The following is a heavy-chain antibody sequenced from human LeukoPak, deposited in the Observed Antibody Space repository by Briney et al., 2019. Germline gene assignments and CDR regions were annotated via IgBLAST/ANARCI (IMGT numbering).Heavy chain of an antibody. CDR1: GGTFSSYA. Sequence: SVKVSCKASGGTFSSYAISWVRQAPGQGLEWMGGIIPIFGTANYAQKFQGRVTITADESTSTAYMELSSLRSEDTAVYYCARPSYCSGGSCWEDYFDYWGQGTLVTVSS. V-gene: IGHV1-69*13. D-gene: IGHD2-15*01. CDR2: IIPIFGTA. CDR3: ARPSYCSGGSCWEDYFDY. J-gene: IGHJ4*02.